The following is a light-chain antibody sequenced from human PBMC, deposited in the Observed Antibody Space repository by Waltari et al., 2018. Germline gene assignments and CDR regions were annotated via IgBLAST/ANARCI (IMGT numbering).Light chain of an antibody. Sequence: DIQMTPSPSTLSASVGDRVTNTCRASQSFTTWLAWYQQRPGQAPKLLIYRASTLERSVPSRFSGSGSGTEFTLTISSLQPEDSATYYCQQYNTYPWTFGQGTKVELK. CDR2: RAS. V-gene: IGKV1-5*03. J-gene: IGKJ1*01. CDR3: QQYNTYPWT. CDR1: QSFTTW.